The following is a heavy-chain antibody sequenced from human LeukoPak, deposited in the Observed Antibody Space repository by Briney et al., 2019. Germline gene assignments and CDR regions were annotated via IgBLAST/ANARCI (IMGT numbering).Heavy chain of an antibody. V-gene: IGHV3-7*01. CDR1: GFTFSRYW. J-gene: IGHJ4*02. CDR2: LAEDGSMT. Sequence: PGGSLSLSCGASGFTFSRYWMSWVRQAPGRGLEWVANLAEDGSMTQYADSVKGRFTISRDNAKSSVYLQMSSLKAEDSAVYYCARDEKSGYFVYWGQGSLVSVSS. CDR3: ARDEKSGYFVY. D-gene: IGHD1-26*01.